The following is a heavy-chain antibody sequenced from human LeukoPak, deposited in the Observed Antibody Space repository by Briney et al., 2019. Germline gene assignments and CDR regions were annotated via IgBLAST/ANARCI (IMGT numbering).Heavy chain of an antibody. J-gene: IGHJ3*02. CDR1: GFTFNNYA. CDR2: ISVSGVTP. Sequence: PGGSLRLSCAASGFTFNNYAMSWVRQAPGKGLEWVSAISVSGVTPYYADSVKGRFTISRDNSKNTLYLQMNSLRAEDTAVYYCANSNSGKHKNDAFDIWCQGTMVTVSS. D-gene: IGHD3-10*01. CDR3: ANSNSGKHKNDAFDI. V-gene: IGHV3-23*01.